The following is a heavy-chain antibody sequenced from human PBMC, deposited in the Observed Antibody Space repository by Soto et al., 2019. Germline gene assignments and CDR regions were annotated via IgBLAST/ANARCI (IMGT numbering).Heavy chain of an antibody. J-gene: IGHJ6*02. Sequence: ASVKVSCKVSGGAFTNYSLNWVRHAPGQGLEWLGGIIPLHNTSNYSLKLLGRGSVTADISSNTVYMHLSGLTSDDTATYYCAIWSNWNPLYYRGMDVWGQGTTVTVSS. CDR3: AIWSNWNPLYYRGMDV. CDR1: GGAFTNYS. V-gene: IGHV1-69*08. CDR2: IIPLHNTS. D-gene: IGHD1-20*01.